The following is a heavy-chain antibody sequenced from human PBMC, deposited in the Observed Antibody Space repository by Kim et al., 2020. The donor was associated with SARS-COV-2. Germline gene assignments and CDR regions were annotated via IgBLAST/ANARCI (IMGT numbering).Heavy chain of an antibody. V-gene: IGHV1-2*06. CDR2: INPNSGGT. CDR1: GYTFTGYY. D-gene: IGHD3-22*01. Sequence: ASVKVSCKASGYTFTGYYMHWVRQAPGQGLEWMGRINPNSGGTNYAQKFQGRVTMTRDTSISTAYMELSRLRSDDTAVYYCARRVITTTGAFDIWGQGTMVTGSS. J-gene: IGHJ3*02. CDR3: ARRVITTTGAFDI.